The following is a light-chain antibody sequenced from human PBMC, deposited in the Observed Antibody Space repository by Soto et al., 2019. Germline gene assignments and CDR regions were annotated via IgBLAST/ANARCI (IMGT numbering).Light chain of an antibody. CDR3: QHRSNWPRT. Sequence: EIELTQSPATLSLSPGKRATLSCRASQSVSSSLAWYQQKPGQAPRLLIYDASHRITGIPARFSGSGSGTDFTLTISSLEPEDFAVYYCQHRSNWPRTFGQGTKLEIK. CDR1: QSVSSS. J-gene: IGKJ2*02. CDR2: DAS. V-gene: IGKV3-11*01.